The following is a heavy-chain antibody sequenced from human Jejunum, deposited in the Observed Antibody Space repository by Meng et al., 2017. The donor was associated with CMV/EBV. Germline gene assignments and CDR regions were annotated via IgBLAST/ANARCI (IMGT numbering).Heavy chain of an antibody. D-gene: IGHD6-25*01. V-gene: IGHV3-53*05. Sequence: ACAVSGLTVNTDHMSWARQRPRKGLEWVSVIDNTEGTHYVDSMRGRFTISRDSSENTVYLQMNSLRSEDTAVYYCTGGHSGGYWGQGTLVTVSS. J-gene: IGHJ4*02. CDR2: IDNTEGT. CDR1: GLTVNTDH. CDR3: TGGHSGGY.